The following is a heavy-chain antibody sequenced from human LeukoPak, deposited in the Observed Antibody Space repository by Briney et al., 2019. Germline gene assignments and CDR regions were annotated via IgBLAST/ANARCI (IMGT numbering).Heavy chain of an antibody. J-gene: IGHJ4*02. Sequence: ASVKVSCKASGYTFTGYYMHWVRQDPGQGLEWMGWINPNSGGTNYAQKFQGRVTMTRDTSISTAYMELSRLRSDDTAVYYCARGGVVVVAASNYWGQGTLVTVSS. CDR1: GYTFTGYY. CDR2: INPNSGGT. V-gene: IGHV1-2*02. CDR3: ARGGVVVVAASNY. D-gene: IGHD2-15*01.